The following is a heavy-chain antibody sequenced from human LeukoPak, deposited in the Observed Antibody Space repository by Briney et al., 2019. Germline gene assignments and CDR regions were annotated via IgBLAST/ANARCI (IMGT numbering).Heavy chain of an antibody. CDR1: GASISSYY. CDR2: IYISGST. J-gene: IGHJ5*02. CDR3: ARGNPYYDFWSGYPGSNWFDP. V-gene: IGHV4-4*07. D-gene: IGHD3-3*01. Sequence: SETLSLTCTVSGASISSYYWSWTRQPAGKGLEWIGRIYISGSTNYNPSLKSRVTISVDTSKNQFSLKLSSVTAADTAVYYCARGNPYYDFWSGYPGSNWFDPWGQGTLVTVSS.